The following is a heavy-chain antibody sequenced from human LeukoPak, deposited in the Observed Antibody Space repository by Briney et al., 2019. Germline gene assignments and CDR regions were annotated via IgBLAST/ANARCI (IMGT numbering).Heavy chain of an antibody. J-gene: IGHJ6*02. CDR1: GFTFSSSA. CDR3: AAPRPTVTILGLDYYGLDV. CDR2: IVVGSGDT. V-gene: IGHV1-58*01. D-gene: IGHD4-17*01. Sequence: SVKVSCKASGFTFSSSAVQWVRQARGQRLEWIGWIVVGSGDTNYAQKFQERVTITRDMSTSTAYMELSSLRSEDTAVYYCAAPRPTVTILGLDYYGLDVWGQGTTVTVSS.